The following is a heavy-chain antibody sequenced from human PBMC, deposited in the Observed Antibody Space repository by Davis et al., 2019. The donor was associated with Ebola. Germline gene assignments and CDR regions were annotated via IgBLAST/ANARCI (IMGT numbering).Heavy chain of an antibody. Sequence: PGGSLRLSCAASGFNTNNFWIHWVRHVPGKGLVWVSHIKRERNIADYADSVKGRFTISRDNAENILYLQMNSLRIEDSGVYYCARNFDLWGRGTLVTVSS. CDR3: ARNFDL. V-gene: IGHV3-74*01. CDR1: GFNTNNFW. J-gene: IGHJ2*01. CDR2: IKRERNIA.